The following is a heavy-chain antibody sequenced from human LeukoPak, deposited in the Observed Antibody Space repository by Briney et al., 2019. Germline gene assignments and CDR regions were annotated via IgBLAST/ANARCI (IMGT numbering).Heavy chain of an antibody. V-gene: IGHV3-9*01. CDR2: ISWNGGSI. Sequence: GGSLRPSCAASGFSFDDYAMHWVRQAPGKGLEWVSGISWNGGSIGYADSVKGRFTISRDNAKNSLYLQMNSLRAEDTALYYCAKAILDMTTVTSFDYWGQGTLVTVSS. CDR1: GFSFDDYA. CDR3: AKAILDMTTVTSFDY. D-gene: IGHD4-17*01. J-gene: IGHJ4*02.